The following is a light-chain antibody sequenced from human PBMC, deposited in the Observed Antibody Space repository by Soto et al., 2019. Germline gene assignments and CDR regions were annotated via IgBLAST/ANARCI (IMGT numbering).Light chain of an antibody. CDR2: DAS. Sequence: EVEMTQSPATMSVLPGERVTFSCRASQSVTTNLAWYQHKPGQSPRLLISDASTGASGIPARFSGSGSGTDFTLTISRLEPEDFAVYYCKQYEGPITCGQGTRLEI. V-gene: IGKV3-15*01. CDR1: QSVTTN. CDR3: KQYEGPIT. J-gene: IGKJ5*01.